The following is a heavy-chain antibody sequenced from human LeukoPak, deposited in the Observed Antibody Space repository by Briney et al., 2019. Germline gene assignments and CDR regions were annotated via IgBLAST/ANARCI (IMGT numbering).Heavy chain of an antibody. CDR1: GFTFSSYA. J-gene: IGHJ6*02. Sequence: PGGSLRLACAASGFTFSSYAMHWVRQAPGKGLEWVAVISYDGSNKYYADSVKGRFTISRDNSKNTLYLQMHSLRAEDKAVYYCARGFLEWLLSYGMDVWGQGPTVSVSS. CDR2: ISYDGSNK. CDR3: ARGFLEWLLSYGMDV. V-gene: IGHV3-30-3*01. D-gene: IGHD3-3*01.